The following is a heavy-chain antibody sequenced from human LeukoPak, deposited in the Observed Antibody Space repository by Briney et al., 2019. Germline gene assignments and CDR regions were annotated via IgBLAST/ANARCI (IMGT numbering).Heavy chain of an antibody. J-gene: IGHJ4*02. CDR3: AKVLGYDFWSGDPYYFDY. D-gene: IGHD3-3*01. CDR2: ISGSGGST. CDR1: GFTFSSYA. Sequence: GGSLRLSCAASGFTFSSYAMSWVRQAPGKGLEWVSAISGSGGSTYYADSVKGRFTISRDNSKNTLYLQMNSLRAEDTAVYYCAKVLGYDFWSGDPYYFDYWGQRTLVTVSS. V-gene: IGHV3-23*01.